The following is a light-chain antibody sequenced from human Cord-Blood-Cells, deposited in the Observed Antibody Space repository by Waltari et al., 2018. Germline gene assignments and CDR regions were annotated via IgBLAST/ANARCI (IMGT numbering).Light chain of an antibody. Sequence: EIVMTQSPATLSVSPGERATLSCRASQSVSSNVAWYQQKPGQAPRRLIYGASTSATGIPARFSGSGSGTEFTPTISSLQSEDFAVYYCQQYNNWPPWTFGQGTKVEIK. V-gene: IGKV3-15*01. CDR3: QQYNNWPPWT. CDR1: QSVSSN. CDR2: GAS. J-gene: IGKJ1*01.